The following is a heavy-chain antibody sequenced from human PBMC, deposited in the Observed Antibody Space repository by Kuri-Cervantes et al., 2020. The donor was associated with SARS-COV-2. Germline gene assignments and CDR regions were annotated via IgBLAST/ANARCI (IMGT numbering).Heavy chain of an antibody. CDR3: AVDFWSGYSLRIGGAPGYGMDV. CDR1: GFTFSSYS. J-gene: IGHJ6*02. D-gene: IGHD3-3*01. Sequence: GGSLRLSCAASGFTFSSYSMNWVRQAPGKGLEWVSSISSSSSYIYYADSVKGRFTISRDNAKNSLYLQMNGLRAEDTAVYYCAVDFWSGYSLRIGGAPGYGMDVWGQGTTVTVSS. CDR2: ISSSSSYI. V-gene: IGHV3-21*01.